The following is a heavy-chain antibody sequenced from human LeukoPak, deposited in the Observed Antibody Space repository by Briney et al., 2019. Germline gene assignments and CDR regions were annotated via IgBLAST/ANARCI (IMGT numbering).Heavy chain of an antibody. CDR2: IRYYVSNI. V-gene: IGHV3-30*02. CDR1: GFTFSSYG. CDR3: AKDLWSRGDLIYFDY. D-gene: IGHD4-17*01. Sequence: PGGXXRLSCAASGFTFSSYGMHWVRQAPGKGLEGVAFIRYYVSNIYYPDSVNGPFPISIYNSNNPLYLQMNSLTAEDTAVYYCAKDLWSRGDLIYFDYWGQGTLVTVSS. J-gene: IGHJ4*02.